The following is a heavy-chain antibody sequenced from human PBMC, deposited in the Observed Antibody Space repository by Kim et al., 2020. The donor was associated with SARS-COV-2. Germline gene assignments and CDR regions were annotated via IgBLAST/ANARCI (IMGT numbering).Heavy chain of an antibody. J-gene: IGHJ4*02. V-gene: IGHV3-20*01. CDR3: VRGYAGGPFDL. D-gene: IGHD3-16*01. CDR2: INRNSDST. Sequence: GGSLRLSCAASGFTFDDYGMNWVRQAPGKGLEWVSGINRNSDSTGYADSVKGRFTISRDNAKNSLFLQMNSPRAEDTALYHCVRGYAGGPFDLWGQGNLV. CDR1: GFTFDDYG.